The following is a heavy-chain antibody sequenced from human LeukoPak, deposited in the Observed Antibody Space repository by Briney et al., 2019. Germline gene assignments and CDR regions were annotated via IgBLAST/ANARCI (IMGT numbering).Heavy chain of an antibody. CDR1: GGSFSGYY. Sequence: SETLSLTCAVYGGSFSGYYWSWIRQPPGKGLEWIGEINHSGSTNYNPSLKSRVTISVDTSKNQFSLKLSSVTAADTAVYYCARRGWGSHFDYWGQGTLVTVSS. J-gene: IGHJ4*02. CDR2: INHSGST. CDR3: ARRGWGSHFDY. D-gene: IGHD2-21*01. V-gene: IGHV4-34*01.